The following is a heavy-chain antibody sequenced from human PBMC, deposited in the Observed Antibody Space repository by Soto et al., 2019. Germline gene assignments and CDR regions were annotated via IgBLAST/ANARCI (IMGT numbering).Heavy chain of an antibody. V-gene: IGHV3-23*01. CDR2: ISGSGGST. J-gene: IGHJ4*02. Sequence: GGSLRLSCAASGFTFSSYAMSWVRQAPGKGLEWVSAISGSGGSTYYADSVKGRFTISRDNSKNTLYLQMNSLRAEDTAVYYCAKDRPEPSQERFLLTDFPNNWGQGTLVTVSS. D-gene: IGHD1-20*01. CDR1: GFTFSSYA. CDR3: AKDRPEPSQERFLLTDFPNN.